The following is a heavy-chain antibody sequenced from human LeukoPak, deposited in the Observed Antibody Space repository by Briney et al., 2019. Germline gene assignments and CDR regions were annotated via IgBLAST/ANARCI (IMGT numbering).Heavy chain of an antibody. Sequence: ASVKVSCKASGYTFTSYAMNWVRQAPGQGLEWMGWINTNTGNPTYAQGFTGRFVFSLDTSVSTAYLQISSLKAEDTAVYYCARGGVRVVQLWLFHDYWGQGTLVTVSS. CDR2: INTNTGNP. CDR3: ARGGVRVVQLWLFHDY. CDR1: GYTFTSYA. V-gene: IGHV7-4-1*02. D-gene: IGHD5-18*01. J-gene: IGHJ4*02.